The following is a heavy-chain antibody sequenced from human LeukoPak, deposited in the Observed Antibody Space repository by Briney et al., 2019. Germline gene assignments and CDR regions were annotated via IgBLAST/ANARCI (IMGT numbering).Heavy chain of an antibody. V-gene: IGHV1-2*02. CDR1: GCTFTDYY. Sequence: ASVKVSCKASGCTFTDYYLHWVRQAPGQGFELMGWINPNSGDTNYAQKFQGRVTMTRDTSISTAHMEMSRLRSDDTAVYYCARANFLYCSSTTCLFDYWGQGTLVTVSS. CDR2: INPNSGDT. J-gene: IGHJ4*02. D-gene: IGHD2-2*01. CDR3: ARANFLYCSSTTCLFDY.